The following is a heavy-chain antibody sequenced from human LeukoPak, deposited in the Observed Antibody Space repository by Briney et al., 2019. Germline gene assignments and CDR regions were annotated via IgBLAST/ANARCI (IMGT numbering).Heavy chain of an antibody. CDR3: AKVVAPSTTRNLDY. D-gene: IGHD1-1*01. CDR1: GFTFSTYA. V-gene: IGHV3-23*01. J-gene: IGHJ4*02. Sequence: GGSLRLSCAASGFTFSTYAMTWVRQAPGKGLEWVSTFGSGGGTYYADSVRGRFTISKDNSKNTLYLQLNSLGAEDTALYYCAKVVAPSTTRNLDYWCQRTLVIVSS. CDR2: FGSGGGT.